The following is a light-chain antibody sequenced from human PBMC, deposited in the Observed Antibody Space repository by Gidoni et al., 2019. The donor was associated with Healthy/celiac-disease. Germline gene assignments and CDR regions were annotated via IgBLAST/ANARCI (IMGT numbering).Light chain of an antibody. J-gene: IGKJ4*01. CDR1: QDISNY. CDR3: QQYDNLLLT. CDR2: DAS. Sequence: IQMPQSPSSLSASLGARVTITCQASQDISNYLNWYQQKPGKAPKLLIYDASNLETGVPSRFSGSGSGTDFTFTISSLQPEDIATYYCQQYDNLLLTFGGGTKVEIK. V-gene: IGKV1-33*01.